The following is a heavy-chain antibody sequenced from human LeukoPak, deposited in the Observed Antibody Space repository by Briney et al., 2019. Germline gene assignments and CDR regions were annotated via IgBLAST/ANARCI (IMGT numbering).Heavy chain of an antibody. CDR1: GFTFSSYS. J-gene: IGHJ4*02. Sequence: GGSLRLSCAASGFTFSSYSMNWVRQAPGKGLEWVSSIRSSSSYIYYADSVKGRFTISRDNAKNSLYLQMNSLRAEDTAVYYCASQFPIAAAGTSYWGQGTLVTVSS. CDR2: IRSSSSYI. D-gene: IGHD6-13*01. CDR3: ASQFPIAAAGTSY. V-gene: IGHV3-21*01.